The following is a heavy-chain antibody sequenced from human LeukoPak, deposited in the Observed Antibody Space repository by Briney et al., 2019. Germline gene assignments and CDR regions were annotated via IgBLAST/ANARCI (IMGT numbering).Heavy chain of an antibody. CDR3: ARGYLDIVVVVAVADTPIFDY. CDR2: IYYSGST. Sequence: SETLSLTCAVYGGSFSGYYWSWIRQHPGKGLEWIGYIYYSGSTYYNPSLKSRVTISVDTSKNQFSLKLSSVTAADTAVYYCARGYLDIVVVVAVADTPIFDYWGQGTLVTVSS. CDR1: GGSFSGYY. J-gene: IGHJ4*02. D-gene: IGHD2-15*01. V-gene: IGHV4-31*11.